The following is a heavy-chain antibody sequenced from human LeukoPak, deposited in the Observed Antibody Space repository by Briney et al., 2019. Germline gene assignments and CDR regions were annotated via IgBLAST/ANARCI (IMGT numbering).Heavy chain of an antibody. CDR2: SYSGGSR. D-gene: IGHD1-26*01. CDR1: GFTVNTDH. V-gene: IGHV3-53*01. Sequence: PGGSLRLSCAASGFTVNTDHMSWVRQAPGKGLEWVAVSYSGGSRSYAESVKGRFTISRDNSQNTLYLQMNRLRAEDTAVYYCARVWELSFDYWGQGTLVTVSS. J-gene: IGHJ4*02. CDR3: ARVWELSFDY.